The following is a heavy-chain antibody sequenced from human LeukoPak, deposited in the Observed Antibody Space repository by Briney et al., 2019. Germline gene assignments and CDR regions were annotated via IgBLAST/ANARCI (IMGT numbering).Heavy chain of an antibody. CDR3: ARENWESNRVNYFDY. CDR2: ISAYNGNT. CDR1: GGTFSSYA. Sequence: EASVKVSCKASGGTFSSYAISWVRQAPGQGLEWMGWISAYNGNTNYAQKLQGRVTMTTDTSTSTAYMELRSLRSDDTAVYYCARENWESNRVNYFDYWGQGTLVTVSS. V-gene: IGHV1-18*01. D-gene: IGHD3-16*01. J-gene: IGHJ4*02.